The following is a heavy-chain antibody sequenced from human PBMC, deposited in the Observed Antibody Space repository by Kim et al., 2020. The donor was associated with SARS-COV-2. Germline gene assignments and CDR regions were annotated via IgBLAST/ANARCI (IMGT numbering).Heavy chain of an antibody. J-gene: IGHJ5*02. CDR2: ISGSGGST. CDR3: AKEVEVGATWGQNWFDP. CDR1: GFTFSSYA. Sequence: GGSLRLSCAASGFTFSSYAMSWVRQASGKGLEWVSAISGSGGSTYYADSVKGRFTISRDNSKNTLYLQMNSLRAEDTAVYYCAKEVEVGATWGQNWFDPWGQGTLVTVSS. V-gene: IGHV3-23*01. D-gene: IGHD1-26*01.